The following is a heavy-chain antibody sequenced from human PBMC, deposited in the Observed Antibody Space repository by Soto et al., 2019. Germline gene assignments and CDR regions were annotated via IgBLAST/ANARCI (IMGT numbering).Heavy chain of an antibody. CDR3: AKEYYDILTGSALDY. CDR2: ISWNSGSI. V-gene: IGHV3-9*01. J-gene: IGHJ4*02. CDR1: GFTFDDYA. D-gene: IGHD3-9*01. Sequence: GGSQRLSCAASGFTFDDYAMHWVRQAPGKGLEWVSGISWNSGSIGYADSVKGRFTISRDNAKNSLYLQMNSLRAEDTALYYCAKEYYDILTGSALDYWGQGTLVTVSS.